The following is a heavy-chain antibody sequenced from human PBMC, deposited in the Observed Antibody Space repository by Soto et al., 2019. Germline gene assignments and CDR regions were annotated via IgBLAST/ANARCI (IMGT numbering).Heavy chain of an antibody. D-gene: IGHD2-2*01. CDR2: ISGSGGST. J-gene: IGHJ4*02. CDR3: GRCSSTSCHLGSDY. Sequence: PGGSLRLSCAASGFTFSSYAMSWVRQAPGKGLEWVSAISGSGGSTYYADSVKGRFTISRDNSKNTLYLQMNSLRAADTAVYYCGRCSSTSCHLGSDYWGQGTLVTVSS. V-gene: IGHV3-23*01. CDR1: GFTFSSYA.